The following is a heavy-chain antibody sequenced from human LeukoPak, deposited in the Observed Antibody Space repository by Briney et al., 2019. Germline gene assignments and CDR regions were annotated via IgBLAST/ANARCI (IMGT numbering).Heavy chain of an antibody. CDR3: ARDPTAGYYYYGMDV. CDR2: IYYSGST. V-gene: IGHV4-59*01. CDR1: GASFSGYY. Sequence: SETLSLTCGVYGASFSGYYWSWIRQPPGKGLEWIGYIYYSGSTNYNPSLKSRVTISVDTSKNQFSLKLSSVTAADTAVYYCARDPTAGYYYYGMDVWGQGTTVTVSS. J-gene: IGHJ6*02.